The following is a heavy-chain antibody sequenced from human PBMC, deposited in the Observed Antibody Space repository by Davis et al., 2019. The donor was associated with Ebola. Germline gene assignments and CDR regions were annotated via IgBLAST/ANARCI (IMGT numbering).Heavy chain of an antibody. CDR3: ARGLRSSSGWFYYYYYGMDV. CDR2: ISSSGSTI. CDR1: GFTFSSYS. J-gene: IGHJ6*02. V-gene: IGHV3-21*04. D-gene: IGHD6-19*01. Sequence: GESLKISCAASGFTFSSYSMNWVRQAPGKGLEWVSSISSSGSTIYYADSVKGRFTISRDNAKKSLYLQMKSLRAEDTAVYYCARGLRSSSGWFYYYYYGMDVWGQGTTVTVSS.